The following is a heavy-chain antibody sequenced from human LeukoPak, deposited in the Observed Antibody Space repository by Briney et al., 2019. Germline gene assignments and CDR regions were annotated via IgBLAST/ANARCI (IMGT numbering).Heavy chain of an antibody. Sequence: SETLSLTCAVSGVSLTDYYWSWIRQSPGKGLEWIGEVSPDGYSKYNPSLKSRLSMSVDRSENQFSLKLSSVTAADTAVYYCARHEALFMITTGRYYFDYWGQGTLVTVSS. CDR2: VSPDGYS. V-gene: IGHV4-34*01. D-gene: IGHD3-16*01. CDR1: GVSLTDYY. CDR3: ARHEALFMITTGRYYFDY. J-gene: IGHJ4*02.